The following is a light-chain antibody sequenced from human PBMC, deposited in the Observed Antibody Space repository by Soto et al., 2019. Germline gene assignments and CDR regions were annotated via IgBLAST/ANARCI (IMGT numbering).Light chain of an antibody. Sequence: EKVLTQSPATLSMSPGERATLSCRASQSVSNFLAWYQQKPGQTPRLLIYGASTRATGIRARFSGSGSGTEFSLTISSLQSEEFAVYYCQYYTNWPSWTFGQGTKVEVK. CDR3: QYYTNWPSWT. CDR1: QSVSNF. V-gene: IGKV3-15*01. J-gene: IGKJ1*01. CDR2: GAS.